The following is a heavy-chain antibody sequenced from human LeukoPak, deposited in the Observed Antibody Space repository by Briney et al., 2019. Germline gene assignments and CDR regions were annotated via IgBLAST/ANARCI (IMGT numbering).Heavy chain of an antibody. Sequence: SETLSLTCTVSGGSISSYYWGWIRQPPGKGLEWIGSVYYSGRTYDNPSLKSRVTVSVDTSKSQFSLKLSSVTAADTAVYYCARLLYDRSGYYYFDQWGQGTLVTVSS. CDR3: ARLLYDRSGYYYFDQ. CDR2: VYYSGRT. CDR1: GGSISSYY. V-gene: IGHV4-39*01. J-gene: IGHJ4*02. D-gene: IGHD3-22*01.